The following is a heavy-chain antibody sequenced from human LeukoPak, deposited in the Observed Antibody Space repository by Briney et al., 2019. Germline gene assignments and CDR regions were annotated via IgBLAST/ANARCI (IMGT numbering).Heavy chain of an antibody. J-gene: IGHJ3*02. CDR1: RGTSNSYV. CDR2: IIPMCGAA. V-gene: IGHV1-69*05. CDR3: ARDRGTTFDAFDI. D-gene: IGHD1-14*01. Sequence: ASVKVSFKGSRGTSNSYVISGVRQAPGQGLECMGGIIPMCGAANYAQKLQGRVTITTDEYTRTAYMARSSLRSEDTGVYYCARDRGTTFDAFDIWGQGTMVTVSS.